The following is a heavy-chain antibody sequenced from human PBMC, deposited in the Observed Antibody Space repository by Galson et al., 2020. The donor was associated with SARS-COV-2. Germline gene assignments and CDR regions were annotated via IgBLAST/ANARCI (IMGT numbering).Heavy chain of an antibody. J-gene: IGHJ5*02. CDR2: INPNSGGT. CDR1: GYTFTGYY. D-gene: IGHD1-26*01. CDR3: ARDSAPRGWFDP. V-gene: IGHV1-2*02. Sequence: ASVKVSCKASGYTFTGYYMHWVRQAPGQGLEWMGWINPNSGGTNYAQKFQGRVTMTRDTSISTAYMELSRLRSDDTAVYYCARDSAPRGWFDPWGQGTLVTVSS.